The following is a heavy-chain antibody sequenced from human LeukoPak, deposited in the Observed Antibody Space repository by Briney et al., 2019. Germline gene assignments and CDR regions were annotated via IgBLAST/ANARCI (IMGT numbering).Heavy chain of an antibody. CDR1: GFTFSSYG. Sequence: PGGSLRLSCAASGFTFSSYGMSWVRQAPGKGLEWVAVISYDGSNKYYADSVKGRFTISRDNSKNTLYLQMNSLRAEDTAVYYCAKDSSGYYRNFDYWGQGTLVTVSS. J-gene: IGHJ4*02. CDR3: AKDSSGYYRNFDY. V-gene: IGHV3-30*18. CDR2: ISYDGSNK. D-gene: IGHD3-22*01.